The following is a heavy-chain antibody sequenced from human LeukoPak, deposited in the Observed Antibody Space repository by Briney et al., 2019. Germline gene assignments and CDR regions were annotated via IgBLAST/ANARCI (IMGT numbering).Heavy chain of an antibody. V-gene: IGHV4-34*01. Sequence: SETLSLTCAVYGGSFSGYYWNWIRQPPGKGLEWIGEINQSGGTNYNPSLKSRVAISVDTSKNQFSLKLSSVTAADTAVYYCARLIWFGDLYYYYYMDVWGKGTTVTISS. D-gene: IGHD3-10*01. CDR2: INQSGGT. CDR1: GGSFSGYY. J-gene: IGHJ6*03. CDR3: ARLIWFGDLYYYYYMDV.